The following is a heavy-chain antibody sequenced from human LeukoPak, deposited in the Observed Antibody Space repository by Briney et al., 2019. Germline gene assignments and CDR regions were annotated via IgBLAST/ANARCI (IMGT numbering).Heavy chain of an antibody. Sequence: PGGSLRLSCAASGFTFSSYEMNWVRQAPGEGLEWVSYISSSGSTIYYADSVKGRFTISRDNAKNSLYLQMNSLRAEDTAVYYCARDRREGVVVPLDYWGQGTLVTVPS. D-gene: IGHD3-22*01. CDR1: GFTFSSYE. V-gene: IGHV3-48*03. J-gene: IGHJ4*02. CDR3: ARDRREGVVVPLDY. CDR2: ISSSGSTI.